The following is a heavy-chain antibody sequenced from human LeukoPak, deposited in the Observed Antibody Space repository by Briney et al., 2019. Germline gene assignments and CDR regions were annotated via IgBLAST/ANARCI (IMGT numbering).Heavy chain of an antibody. CDR3: ARGDSYGSFDY. CDR2: IHHGGTT. D-gene: IGHD5-18*01. Sequence: SETLSLTSTVSGGSINSGNYYWGWIRQHPEKGLEWIANIHHGGTTYYNPSLKSRVTISIDTSKKEFSLTLTSVTAADPAVYYCARGDSYGSFDYWGQGILVTVSS. J-gene: IGHJ4*02. CDR1: GGSINSGNYY. V-gene: IGHV4-31*03.